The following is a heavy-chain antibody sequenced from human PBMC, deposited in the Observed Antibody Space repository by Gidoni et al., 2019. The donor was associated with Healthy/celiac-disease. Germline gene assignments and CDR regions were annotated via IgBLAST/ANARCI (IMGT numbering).Heavy chain of an antibody. CDR3: ARDLILVVPAARIDY. J-gene: IGHJ4*02. CDR2: ISRSSSTI. V-gene: IGHV3-48*02. CDR1: GFPFSIYS. Sequence: EVQLVESGGGLVQPGGSLSLSCAASGFPFSIYSMNWVHQAPGKGLEGVSYISRSSSTIYYADSVKGRFTISRDNAKNSLYLQMNSLRDEDTAVYYCARDLILVVPAARIDYWGQGTLVTVSS. D-gene: IGHD2-2*01.